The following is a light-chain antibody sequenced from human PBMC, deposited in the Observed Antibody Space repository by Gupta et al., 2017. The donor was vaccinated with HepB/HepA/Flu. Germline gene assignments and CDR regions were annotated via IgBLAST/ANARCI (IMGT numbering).Light chain of an antibody. J-gene: IGLJ2*01. CDR3: QAWGSSVVVV. CDR1: NLEDKY. V-gene: IGLV3-1*01. Sequence: YKLSQPLSVSVSPGQTASIPCSGDNLEDKYVCWYQQKPGQTPVVVIYQDSKRPSGIPERFSGSNSGNTATLTITGTHATDEADYYCQAWGSSVVVVFGGGTKLTVL. CDR2: QDS.